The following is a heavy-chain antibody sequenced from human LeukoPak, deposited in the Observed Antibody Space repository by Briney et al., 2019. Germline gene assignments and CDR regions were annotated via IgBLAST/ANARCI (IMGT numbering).Heavy chain of an antibody. CDR3: AKGEYSSGWY. D-gene: IGHD6-19*01. CDR1: GFTFSSYA. J-gene: IGHJ4*02. V-gene: IGHV3-23*01. Sequence: GGSLRLSCAASGFTFSSYAMSWVRQTPGRGLEWVSAISGSGTTTYYADSVKGRFTISRDNSKNTLYLQMNSLRAEDTAVYYCAKGEYSSGWYWGQGTLVTVSS. CDR2: ISGSGTTT.